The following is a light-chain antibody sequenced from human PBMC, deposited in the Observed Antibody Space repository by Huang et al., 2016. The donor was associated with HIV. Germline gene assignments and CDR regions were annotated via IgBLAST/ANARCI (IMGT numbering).Light chain of an antibody. CDR2: AAS. V-gene: IGKV1-12*01. CDR1: QAISSW. CDR3: QQANSFPRT. J-gene: IGKJ1*01. Sequence: GDSFAITCRASQAISSWLAWYQQRPGRAPKLLIYAASTLQSGVPSRFNGSGSGTDFTLTINSLQPEDFATYYCQQANSFPRTFGQGTKVEVK.